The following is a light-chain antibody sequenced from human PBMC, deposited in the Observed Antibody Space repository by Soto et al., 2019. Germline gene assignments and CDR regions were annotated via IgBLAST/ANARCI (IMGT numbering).Light chain of an antibody. CDR3: QQYYTTPAIT. V-gene: IGKV3-15*01. CDR2: GAS. Sequence: VVLTQSPATLSLSPGARSTLSCRTRLRVRRDLAWYHQKPGQAPRLLIYGASTRATGIPARFSGSGSGTDFTLTIGSLQAEDVAVYYCQQYYTTPAITVGQGTRLENK. J-gene: IGKJ5*01. CDR1: LRVRRD.